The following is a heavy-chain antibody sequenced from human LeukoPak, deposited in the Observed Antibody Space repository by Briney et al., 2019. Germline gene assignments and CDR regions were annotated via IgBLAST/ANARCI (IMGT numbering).Heavy chain of an antibody. CDR1: GFTFGSYA. V-gene: IGHV4-34*01. J-gene: IGHJ4*02. D-gene: IGHD6-19*01. CDR3: ARPVSGSSGWYYNY. CDR2: INHSGST. Sequence: GSLRLSCVASGFTFGSYAMSWIRQPPGKGLEWIGEINHSGSTNYNPSLKSRVTISVDTSKNQFSLKLSSVTAADTAVYYCARPVSGSSGWYYNYWGQGTLVTVSS.